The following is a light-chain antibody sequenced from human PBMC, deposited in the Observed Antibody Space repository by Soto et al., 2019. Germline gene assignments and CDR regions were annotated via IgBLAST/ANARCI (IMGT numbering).Light chain of an antibody. CDR2: HVS. J-gene: IGLJ1*01. Sequence: QSVLTQPASVSGSPGQSITISCTGTSSDVGGYNYVSWCQQYPGKAPKLMIYHVSNRPSGVSNRFSGSKSGNSASLTISGLQPEDEADYYCSSYTGTSTYVFGTGTKVTVL. V-gene: IGLV2-14*01. CDR3: SSYTGTSTYV. CDR1: SSDVGGYNY.